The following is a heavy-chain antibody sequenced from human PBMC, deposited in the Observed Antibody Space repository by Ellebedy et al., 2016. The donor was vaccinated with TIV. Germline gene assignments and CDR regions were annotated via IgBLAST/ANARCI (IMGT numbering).Heavy chain of an antibody. D-gene: IGHD3-9*01. CDR2: IYPGDSDT. CDR3: ARGVGYYDILTGYYLY. V-gene: IGHV5-51*01. Sequence: GESLKISCKGSGYSFTSYWIGWVRQMPGKGLEWMGIIYPGDSDTRYSPSFQGQVTISADKSISTAYLQWSSLKASDTAMYYCARGVGYYDILTGYYLYWGQGTLVTVSS. J-gene: IGHJ4*02. CDR1: GYSFTSYW.